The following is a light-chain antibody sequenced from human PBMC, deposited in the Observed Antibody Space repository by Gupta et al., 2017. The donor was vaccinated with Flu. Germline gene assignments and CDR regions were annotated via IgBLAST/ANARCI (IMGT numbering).Light chain of an antibody. J-gene: IGLJ3*02. CDR1: SSDVGGYNY. Sequence: QSALPQPASVSGSPGQSITIPCTGTSSDVGGYNYVSWYQQHPGKAPTLIIYEVSNRPAGVSNRFSGSKSGNTASLTISGLQAEDEADYYCSSYTSSSTLGFGGGTKLTVL. V-gene: IGLV2-14*01. CDR2: EVS. CDR3: SSYTSSSTLG.